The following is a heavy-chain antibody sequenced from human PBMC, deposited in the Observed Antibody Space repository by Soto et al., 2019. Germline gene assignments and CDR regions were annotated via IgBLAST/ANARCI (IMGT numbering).Heavy chain of an antibody. CDR2: IWHDGSKK. V-gene: IGHV3-33*01. CDR3: ARGSIVAAEYGMDV. Sequence: VGSLRLSCAASGFSFSSYGMHWVRQAPGKGLEWVVVIWHDGSKKYYADSVKGRLIISRDNSKNTLYVQINSLRAEDTAVYFCARGSIVAAEYGMDVWGQGTTVTVSS. D-gene: IGHD6-13*01. J-gene: IGHJ6*02. CDR1: GFSFSSYG.